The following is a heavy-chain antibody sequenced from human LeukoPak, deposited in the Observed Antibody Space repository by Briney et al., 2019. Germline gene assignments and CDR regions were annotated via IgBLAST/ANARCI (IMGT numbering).Heavy chain of an antibody. J-gene: IGHJ4*02. D-gene: IGHD4-23*01. CDR1: GFTFSSSA. Sequence: PGGSLRLSCAASGFTFSSSAMSWVRQAPGKGLEWVGRSRNKADSYTTEYAASVKGRFTISRDDSKNSLYLQMNYLKTEDTAVYYCARGGLYGGSSAFDFWGQGTLVTVSS. CDR2: SRNKADSYTT. CDR3: ARGGLYGGSSAFDF. V-gene: IGHV3-72*01.